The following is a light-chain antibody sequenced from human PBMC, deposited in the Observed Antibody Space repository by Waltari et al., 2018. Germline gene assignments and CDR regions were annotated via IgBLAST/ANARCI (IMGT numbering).Light chain of an antibody. CDR2: KVS. CDR3: KQATHWPLT. CDR1: QSLVHRDGKTY. J-gene: IGKJ1*01. Sequence: DVVMTQSELSLPVTVGQPASIPCRPSQSLVHRDGKTYLNWFQQRPGQSPRRLIYKVSNRDSGVPDRFSGSGSGTDFTLKISRVEAEDVGVYYCKQATHWPLTFGQGTKVEIK. V-gene: IGKV2-30*02.